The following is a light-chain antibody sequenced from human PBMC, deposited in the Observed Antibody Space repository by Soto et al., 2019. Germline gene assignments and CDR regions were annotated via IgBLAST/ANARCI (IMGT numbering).Light chain of an antibody. J-gene: IGLJ1*01. V-gene: IGLV2-11*01. CDR1: TSDIGGYHY. Sequence: QSVLTQPRSVSGSPGHSVTITCTGTTSDIGGYHYVSWYQQHPDKVPKLLIYDVSERPSGVPDRFSGSTSGNTASLTISGLLTEDEADYYCCSYAGSYSYVFGTGTKVTVL. CDR2: DVS. CDR3: CSYAGSYSYV.